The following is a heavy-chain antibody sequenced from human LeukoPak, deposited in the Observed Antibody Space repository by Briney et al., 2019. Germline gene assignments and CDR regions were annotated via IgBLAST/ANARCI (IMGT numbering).Heavy chain of an antibody. CDR2: INPNSGGT. CDR3: ARDDASYTAAAFHPPPWFDP. D-gene: IGHD6-13*01. CDR1: GYTFTDYY. J-gene: IGHJ5*02. Sequence: ASVTVSYQASGYTFTDYYMHWVRQAPGQGLEWMGWINPNSGGTNYAQKFQGRVTMTRNTSISTAYMELSSLRSEDTPVYYCARDDASYTAAAFHPPPWFDPWGKGTLVTVSS. V-gene: IGHV1-2*02.